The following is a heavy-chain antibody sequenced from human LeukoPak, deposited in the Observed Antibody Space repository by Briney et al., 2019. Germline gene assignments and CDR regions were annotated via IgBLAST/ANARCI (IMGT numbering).Heavy chain of an antibody. CDR3: AKVPSDSSGYYYFDY. Sequence: PGRSLRLSCAASGFTFSSYGMHGVRQAPGKGLEWVAVISYDGSNKYYAASVKGRFTICRDNSKNTLYLQMNSLRAEDTAVYYCAKVPSDSSGYYYFDYWGQGTLVTVSS. D-gene: IGHD3-22*01. CDR1: GFTFSSYG. CDR2: ISYDGSNK. J-gene: IGHJ4*02. V-gene: IGHV3-30*18.